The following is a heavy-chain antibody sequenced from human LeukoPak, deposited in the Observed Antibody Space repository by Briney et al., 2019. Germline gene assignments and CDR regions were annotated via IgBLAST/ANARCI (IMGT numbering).Heavy chain of an antibody. J-gene: IGHJ4*02. CDR1: GFAFSSYS. CDR2: ISGSGADT. CDR3: AKDLGGEGGSGFPGQ. D-gene: IGHD3-10*01. V-gene: IGHV3-23*01. Sequence: GGSLRLSCAACGFAFSSYSMSWVRQAPGKGLEWVSAISGSGADTYYTDSVKGRFTISRDNSKTTLFLQMNSLRAEDTAIYYCAKDLGGEGGSGFPGQWGQGTLVTVSS.